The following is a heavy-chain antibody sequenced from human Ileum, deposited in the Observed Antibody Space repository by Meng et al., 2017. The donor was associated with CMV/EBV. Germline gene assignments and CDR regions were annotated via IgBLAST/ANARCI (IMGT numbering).Heavy chain of an antibody. J-gene: IGHJ4*02. CDR3: TRGDGAHTAKYDF. D-gene: IGHD5-18*01. V-gene: IGHV7-4-1*02. CDR2: IDTNTGNP. CDR1: GYSFTSYG. Sequence: QVHLVQSGSELKEPGASVTVSCQTSGYSFTSYGINWVREAPGQRLEWMGWIDTNTGNPAYAQDFTGRFVFSLDTSVSTAYLQISSLRAEDTAVYYCTRGDGAHTAKYDFWGRGTLVTVSS.